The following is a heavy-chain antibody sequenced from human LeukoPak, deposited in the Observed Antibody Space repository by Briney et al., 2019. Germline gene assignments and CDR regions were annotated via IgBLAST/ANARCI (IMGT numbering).Heavy chain of an antibody. CDR3: ARGSNYYDSSGHDY. Sequence: ASVKVSCKASGYTFTGYYMHWVRQAPGQGLEWMGWINPNSGGTNYAQKFQGRVTMTRDTSISTAYMELSRLRSDDTAVYYCARGSNYYDSSGHDYWGQGTLVTVSP. J-gene: IGHJ4*02. CDR1: GYTFTGYY. D-gene: IGHD3-22*01. V-gene: IGHV1-2*02. CDR2: INPNSGGT.